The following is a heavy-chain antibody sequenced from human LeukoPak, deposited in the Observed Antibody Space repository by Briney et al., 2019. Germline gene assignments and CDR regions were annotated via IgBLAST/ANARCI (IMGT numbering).Heavy chain of an antibody. V-gene: IGHV4-34*01. CDR3: ARAGNLKYYYDSSGYYQNDY. Sequence: SETLSLTCAVSGGSFSGYYWSWIRQPPGKGLEWIGEINHSGSNNYNLSLKSRVTISVDTYKNPFSLKLSSVTAADTAVYYCARAGNLKYYYDSSGYYQNDYWGQGTLVTVSS. CDR1: GGSFSGYY. J-gene: IGHJ4*02. D-gene: IGHD3-22*01. CDR2: INHSGSN.